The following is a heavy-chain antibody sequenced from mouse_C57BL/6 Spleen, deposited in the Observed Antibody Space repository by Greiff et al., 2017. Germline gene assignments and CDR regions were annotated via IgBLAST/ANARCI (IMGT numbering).Heavy chain of an antibody. J-gene: IGHJ2*01. CDR2: IYPGDGDT. D-gene: IGHD4-1*01. Sequence: QVQLQQSGPELVKPGASVKISCTASGYAFSSSWMNWVKQRPGQGLEWIGRIYPGDGDTNSNGKFKGKATMTADKSASTAYMQLSSLTSEDSAVYFCARSWDAYFDYWGKGTTLTVSS. V-gene: IGHV1-82*01. CDR3: ARSWDAYFDY. CDR1: GYAFSSSW.